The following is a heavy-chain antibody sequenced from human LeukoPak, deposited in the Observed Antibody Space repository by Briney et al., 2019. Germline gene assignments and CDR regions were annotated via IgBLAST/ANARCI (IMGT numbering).Heavy chain of an antibody. CDR2: IISDGRST. Sequence: PGGSLRLSCAASGLTFSSYWMHWVRQAPGKGLVWVARIISDGRSTSYADSVKGRFTISRDNAKNTLFLQMNSLRAEDKAVYYCARARFGWNDVLGIDYWGQGTLVTVSS. CDR3: ARARFGWNDVLGIDY. D-gene: IGHD1-1*01. V-gene: IGHV3-74*01. CDR1: GLTFSSYW. J-gene: IGHJ4*02.